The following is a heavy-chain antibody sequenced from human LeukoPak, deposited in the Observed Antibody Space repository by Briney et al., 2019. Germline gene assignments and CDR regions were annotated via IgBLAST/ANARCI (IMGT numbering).Heavy chain of an antibody. J-gene: IGHJ6*04. CDR2: ISSSGSTI. V-gene: IGHV3-11*04. Sequence: SGGSLRLSCAASGFTFSDYYMSWIRQAPGKGLEWVSYISSSGSTIYYADSVKGRFTISRDNAKNSLYLQMNSLRAEDTAVYYCAKDLGYSSSSRMDVWGKGTTVTVSS. CDR3: AKDLGYSSSSRMDV. CDR1: GFTFSDYY. D-gene: IGHD6-13*01.